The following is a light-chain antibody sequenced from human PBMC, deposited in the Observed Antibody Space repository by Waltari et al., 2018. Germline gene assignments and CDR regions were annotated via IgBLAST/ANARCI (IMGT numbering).Light chain of an antibody. CDR2: KTA. Sequence: DLQMTQSPSSLSASVGDTVTIPCRASQCISTCLDWYQQKPAKAPKLLVYKTANVQNGVPERFSGSGTGTEVTLTISSLQPEDFATYYCLQYNDTPYNFGQGTKLEIK. CDR3: LQYNDTPYN. CDR1: QCISTC. J-gene: IGKJ2*01. V-gene: IGKV1-12*01.